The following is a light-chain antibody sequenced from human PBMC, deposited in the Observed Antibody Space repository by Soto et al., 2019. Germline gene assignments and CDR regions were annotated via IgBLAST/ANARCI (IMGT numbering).Light chain of an antibody. J-gene: IGLJ1*01. CDR2: GTS. CDR3: QSYDSSLSVL. V-gene: IGLV1-40*01. Sequence: QSVLTQPPSVSGAPGQRVTISCTGSSSNIEAGYDVHWYQQLPGTAPKLLIYGTSNRPSGVPDRFSGSKSGTSASLAITWLQAEDEADYYCQSYDSSLSVLFGTGTKLTVL. CDR1: SSNIEAGYD.